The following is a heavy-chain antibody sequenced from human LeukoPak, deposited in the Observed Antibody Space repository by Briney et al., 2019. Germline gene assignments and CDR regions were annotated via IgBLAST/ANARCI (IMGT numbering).Heavy chain of an antibody. CDR1: GYTLTELS. D-gene: IGHD3-10*01. Sequence: GASVKVSCKVSGYTLTELSMHWVRQAPGKGLEWMGGFDPEDGETIYAQKFQGRVTMTEDTSTDTAYMELSSLRSEDTAVYYCAAYGSGSYYDSWFDPWGQGTLVTVSS. CDR3: AAYGSGSYYDSWFDP. CDR2: FDPEDGET. J-gene: IGHJ5*02. V-gene: IGHV1-24*01.